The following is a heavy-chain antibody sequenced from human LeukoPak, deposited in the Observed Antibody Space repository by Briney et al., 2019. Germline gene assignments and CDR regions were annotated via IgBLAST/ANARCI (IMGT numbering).Heavy chain of an antibody. CDR2: IHNDGRT. J-gene: IGHJ5*02. D-gene: IGHD6-25*01. V-gene: IGHV4/OR15-8*01. CDR3: AKVLTAAGLDL. CDR1: GGSMSDSIT. Sequence: PSETLSLTCSVSGGSMSDSITWGWVRQPPGKGLEWLANIHNDGRTAPNPSLRSRLTISQDRSKNQFSLKVSSVTAADTAFYYCAKVLTAAGLDLWGQGILVTVSS.